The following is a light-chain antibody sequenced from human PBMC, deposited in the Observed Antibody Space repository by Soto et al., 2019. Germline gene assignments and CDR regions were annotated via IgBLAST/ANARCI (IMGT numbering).Light chain of an antibody. CDR3: QQYDTWRA. J-gene: IGKJ3*01. CDR2: SAS. V-gene: IGKV3-15*01. CDR1: RSVSNN. Sequence: EVVMTQSPATLSVSPGERATLSCRASRSVSNNLAWYQQRPGQAPRLLIYSASTRATGIPARFSGSGSGSEFTLTISSLQSEDFAVYYCQQYDTWRAFGPGTKVHV.